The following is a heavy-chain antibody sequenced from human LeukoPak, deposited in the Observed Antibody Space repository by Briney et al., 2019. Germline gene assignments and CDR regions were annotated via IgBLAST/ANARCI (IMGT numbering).Heavy chain of an antibody. D-gene: IGHD3-22*01. CDR2: ISTNGGST. V-gene: IGHV3-64*01. Sequence: GGSLRLSCAASGFTFSNYAMYWVRQAPGRGLEYVSAISTNGGSTDYANSVKGRFTISRGNSDNRVFLQMGTLRAEDMAVYYCARGRHYDSSGSFDYWGQGILVTVSS. CDR1: GFTFSNYA. J-gene: IGHJ4*02. CDR3: ARGRHYDSSGSFDY.